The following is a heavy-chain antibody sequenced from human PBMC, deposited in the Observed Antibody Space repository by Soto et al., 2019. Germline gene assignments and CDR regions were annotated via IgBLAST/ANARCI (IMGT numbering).Heavy chain of an antibody. V-gene: IGHV1-69*06. CDR2: IIPFFGTP. Sequence: QVLLVQSGAEVKKPGSSVKVSCKLSGATFSSYAMSWVRQAPGQGLEWIGGIIPFFGTPNYAQKFQGRVTITADTSTATSYMELSSLRSDDTAVYYCARVKGAYYSHLVYWGQGTLVTVSS. J-gene: IGHJ4*02. CDR1: GATFSSYA. D-gene: IGHD3-22*01. CDR3: ARVKGAYYSHLVY.